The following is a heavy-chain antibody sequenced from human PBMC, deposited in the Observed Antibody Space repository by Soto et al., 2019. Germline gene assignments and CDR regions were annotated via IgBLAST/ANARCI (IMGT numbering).Heavy chain of an antibody. Sequence: GGSLRLSCAASGFTFSSYAMSWVRQPPGKGLEWVSGISGSGTSTYYADSVKGRFTISRDSSKNTVDLQMNSLRAEDTAVYYCARDRSRYCSSTSCYEFDPWGQGTLVTVSS. V-gene: IGHV3-23*01. CDR1: GFTFSSYA. CDR3: ARDRSRYCSSTSCYEFDP. CDR2: ISGSGTST. D-gene: IGHD2-2*01. J-gene: IGHJ5*02.